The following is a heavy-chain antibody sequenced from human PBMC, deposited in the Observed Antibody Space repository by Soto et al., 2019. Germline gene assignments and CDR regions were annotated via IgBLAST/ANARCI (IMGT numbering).Heavy chain of an antibody. CDR1: GYTFTSYA. CDR2: INAGNGNT. CDR3: AREARIAARMRYNWFDP. V-gene: IGHV1-3*01. J-gene: IGHJ5*02. D-gene: IGHD6-6*01. Sequence: GASVKVSCKASGYTFTSYAIHWVRQAPGQRLEWMGWINAGNGNTKYSQKFQGRVTITRDTSASTAYMELSSLRSEDTAVYYCAREARIAARMRYNWFDPWGQGTLVTVSS.